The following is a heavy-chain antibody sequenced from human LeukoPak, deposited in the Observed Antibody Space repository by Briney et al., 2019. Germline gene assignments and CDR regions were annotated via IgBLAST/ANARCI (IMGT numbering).Heavy chain of an antibody. V-gene: IGHV1-46*01. CDR3: AGRRDEGFDI. CDR2: INPSGGAT. J-gene: IGHJ3*02. Sequence: GASVKVSCKASGYTFSYYYLHWVRQAPGQGLEWMGIINPSGGATNYAQKFQGRVTLTRDTSTGTVYMELSSLISEDTAVYYCAGRRDEGFDIWGQGTLVTVSS. CDR1: GYTFSYYY.